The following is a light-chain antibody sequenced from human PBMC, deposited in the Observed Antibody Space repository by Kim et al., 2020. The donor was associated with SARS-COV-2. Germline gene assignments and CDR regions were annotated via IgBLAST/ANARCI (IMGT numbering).Light chain of an antibody. CDR2: GAS. J-gene: IGKJ4*01. Sequence: SPGERATRSCRASQSVSSSYLAWYQQKPGQAPRLVIYGASSRATGIPDRFSGSRSGTDFTLTINRLEPEDFAVYYCQQYGSSPPLTFGGGTKVEI. CDR1: QSVSSSY. V-gene: IGKV3-20*01. CDR3: QQYGSSPPLT.